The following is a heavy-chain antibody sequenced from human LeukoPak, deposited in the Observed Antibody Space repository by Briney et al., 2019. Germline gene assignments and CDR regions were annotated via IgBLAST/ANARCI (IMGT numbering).Heavy chain of an antibody. CDR2: ISYDGSNK. D-gene: IGHD5-24*01. Sequence: GGSLRLSCAASGFIFSNYAMQWVRQAPGKGLEWVAVISYDGSNKYYVDSVKGRFTISRDNSKNTLYLQMNSLRAEDTAVYYCARDWNVEMATISYFDYWGQGTLVTVSS. V-gene: IGHV3-30*19. J-gene: IGHJ4*02. CDR3: ARDWNVEMATISYFDY. CDR1: GFIFSNYA.